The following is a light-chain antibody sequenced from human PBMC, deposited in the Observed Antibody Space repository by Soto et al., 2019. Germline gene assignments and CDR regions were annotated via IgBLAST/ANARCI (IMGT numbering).Light chain of an antibody. CDR1: SGSIASNY. J-gene: IGLJ2*01. Sequence: NFMLTQPHSVSESPGKTVTISCTRSSGSIASNYVQWYQQRPGSAPTTVIYEHNQRPSGVPDRFSGSTDGSSNSASLTISGLQTEDEADYYCQSYDSYTGVFGGGTQLTVL. CDR2: EHN. V-gene: IGLV6-57*04. CDR3: QSYDSYTGV.